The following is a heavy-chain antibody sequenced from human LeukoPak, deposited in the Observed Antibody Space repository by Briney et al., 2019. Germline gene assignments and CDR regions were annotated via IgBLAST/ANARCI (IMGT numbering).Heavy chain of an antibody. Sequence: SETLSLTCTVSGGSITSYFWSWIRQPPGKGLEWIGYIFYTVRTNFNLSLKSRVTISVDTSKNPFSLKLSSVTAADTAVYYCARLKLMEWSPGWFDPWGQGTLVTVSS. CDR2: IFYTVRT. J-gene: IGHJ5*02. CDR3: ARLKLMEWSPGWFDP. D-gene: IGHD3-3*01. V-gene: IGHV4-59*08. CDR1: GGSITSYF.